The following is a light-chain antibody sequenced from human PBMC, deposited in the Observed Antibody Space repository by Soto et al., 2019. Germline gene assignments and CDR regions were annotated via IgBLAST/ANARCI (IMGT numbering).Light chain of an antibody. CDR3: NSFTTSSTYV. Sequence: QSVLTQPASVSGSPGQSITISCTGTSSDIGSYNRVSWYQQPPGTAPKLIIYEVNNRPSGVPDRFSGSKSGNTASLTISGLQAEDEADYYCNSFTTSSTYVFGTGTKV. V-gene: IGLV2-18*02. CDR1: SSDIGSYNR. CDR2: EVN. J-gene: IGLJ1*01.